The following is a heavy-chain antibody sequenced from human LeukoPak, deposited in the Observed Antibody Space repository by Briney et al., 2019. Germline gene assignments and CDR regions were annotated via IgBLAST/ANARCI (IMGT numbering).Heavy chain of an antibody. J-gene: IGHJ2*01. CDR2: IYYSGST. V-gene: IGHV4-31*03. CDR3: ARDWEEYYGSGSYWYFDL. Sequence: SETLSLTCTVSGGSISSGGYYWSWIRQHPGKGLEWIGYIYYSGSTYYNPSLKSRVTISVDTSKNQFSLKLSSVTDADTAVYYCARDWEEYYGSGSYWYFDLWGRGTLVTVSS. CDR1: GGSISSGGYY. D-gene: IGHD3-10*01.